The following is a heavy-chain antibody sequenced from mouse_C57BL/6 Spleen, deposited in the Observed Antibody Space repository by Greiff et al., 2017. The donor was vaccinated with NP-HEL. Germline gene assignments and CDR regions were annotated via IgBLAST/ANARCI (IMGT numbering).Heavy chain of an antibody. CDR3: ARDRAITTVVERDYFDY. J-gene: IGHJ2*01. D-gene: IGHD1-1*01. Sequence: EAMLVESGGGLVKPGGSLKLSCAASGFTFSSYAMSWVRQTPEKRLEWVATISDGGSYTYYPDNVKGRFTISRDNAKNNLYLQMSHLKSEDTAMYYCARDRAITTVVERDYFDYWGQGTTLTVSS. CDR2: ISDGGSYT. V-gene: IGHV5-4*01. CDR1: GFTFSSYA.